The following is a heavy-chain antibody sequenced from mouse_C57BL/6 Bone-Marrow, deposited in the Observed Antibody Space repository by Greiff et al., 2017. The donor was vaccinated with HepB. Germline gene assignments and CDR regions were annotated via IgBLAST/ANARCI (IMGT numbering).Heavy chain of an antibody. CDR1: GYSFTGYF. D-gene: IGHD1-1*01. CDR2: INPYNGDT. J-gene: IGHJ1*03. Sequence: EVQGVESGPELVKPGDSVKISCKASGYSFTGYFMNWVMQSHGKSLEWIGRINPYNGDTFYNQKFKGKATLTVDKSSSTAHMELRSLTSEDSAVYYCARGIYYYGSSYVYWYFDVWGTGTTVTVSS. V-gene: IGHV1-20*01. CDR3: ARGIYYYGSSYVYWYFDV.